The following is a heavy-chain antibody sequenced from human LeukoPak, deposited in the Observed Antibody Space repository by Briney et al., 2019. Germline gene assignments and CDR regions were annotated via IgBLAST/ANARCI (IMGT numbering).Heavy chain of an antibody. CDR3: ARPPYCSSTSCYSDLFDY. Sequence: GASVKVSCKASGYTFTSYYMHWVRQAPGQGLEWMGIINPSGGSTSYAQKLQGRVTMTRDTSTSTVYMELSSLRSEDTAVYYCARPPYCSSTSCYSDLFDYWGQGTLVTVSS. CDR1: GYTFTSYY. V-gene: IGHV1-46*03. D-gene: IGHD2-2*02. J-gene: IGHJ4*02. CDR2: INPSGGST.